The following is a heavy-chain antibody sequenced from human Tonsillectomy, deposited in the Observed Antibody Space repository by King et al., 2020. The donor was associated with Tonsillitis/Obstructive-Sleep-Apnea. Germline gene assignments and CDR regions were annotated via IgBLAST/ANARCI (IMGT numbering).Heavy chain of an antibody. D-gene: IGHD2-8*01. CDR1: GFTFSTYG. Sequence: VQLVESGGGVVQPGRSLRLSCAASGFTFSTYGMHWVRQAPGKGLEWVAVISYDGSKKCYADSVKGRITISRDNSKNTLYLQMNSLRAEDTAVYYCAKSFCIDYYYHGMDVWGQGTTVTVSS. V-gene: IGHV3-30*18. J-gene: IGHJ6*02. CDR3: AKSFCIDYYYHGMDV. CDR2: ISYDGSKK.